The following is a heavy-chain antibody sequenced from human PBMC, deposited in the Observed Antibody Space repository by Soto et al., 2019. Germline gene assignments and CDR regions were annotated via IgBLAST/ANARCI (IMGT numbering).Heavy chain of an antibody. D-gene: IGHD2-21*01. CDR3: AREIAYCGGDCYYRFEP. J-gene: IGHJ5*02. Sequence: SETLSLTCTVSGGSISSYYWSWIRQPPGKGLEWIGYIYYSGSTNYNPSLKSRVTISVDTSKNQFSLKLSSATAADTAVYYCAREIAYCGGDCYYRFEPWGQGTRVTVPS. V-gene: IGHV4-59*01. CDR2: IYYSGST. CDR1: GGSISSYY.